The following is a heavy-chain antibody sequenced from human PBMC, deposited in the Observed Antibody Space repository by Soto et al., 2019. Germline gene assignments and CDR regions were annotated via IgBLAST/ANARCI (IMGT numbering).Heavy chain of an antibody. D-gene: IGHD6-19*01. CDR3: ARDARSSGFFDS. CDR2: IWYDGTNK. J-gene: IGHJ5*01. Sequence: QVQLVESGGGVVQPGRSLTLSYAASGFTFRSYAMHWVRQAPGKGLEWVAIIWYDGTNKYYIDSVKGRFTISRDDSKNTLYLQMKNLRVDDTAIYYCARDARSSGFFDSWGQGTLVTVSS. V-gene: IGHV3-33*01. CDR1: GFTFRSYA.